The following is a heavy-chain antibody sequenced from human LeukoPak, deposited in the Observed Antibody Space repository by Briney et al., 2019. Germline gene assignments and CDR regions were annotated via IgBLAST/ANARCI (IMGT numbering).Heavy chain of an antibody. CDR3: ARDDPRASYGSGTNAVY. Sequence: ASVKVSCKTSGYTFTGYCMHWVRQAPGQGLEWMGWINPNNGDTYYAQKFQGRVTMTRDTSISTAYMELSRLRSDDTAIYYCARDDPRASYGSGTNAVYWGQGTLVTVSS. CDR2: INPNNGDT. D-gene: IGHD3-10*01. J-gene: IGHJ4*02. CDR1: GYTFTGYC. V-gene: IGHV1-2*02.